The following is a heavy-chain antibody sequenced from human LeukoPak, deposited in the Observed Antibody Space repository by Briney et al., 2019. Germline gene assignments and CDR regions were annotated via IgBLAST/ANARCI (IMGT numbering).Heavy chain of an antibody. J-gene: IGHJ3*02. CDR1: GFTVSSYA. CDR3: ARDSGNYLDAFDI. D-gene: IGHD1-7*01. Sequence: GSLRLSCAASGFTVSSYAMSWVRQAPGKGLEWVSAISGSGGSTCYADSVKGRFTISRDNAKNSLYLQMNSLRAEDTAVYYCARDSGNYLDAFDIWGQGTMVTVSS. CDR2: ISGSGGST. V-gene: IGHV3-23*01.